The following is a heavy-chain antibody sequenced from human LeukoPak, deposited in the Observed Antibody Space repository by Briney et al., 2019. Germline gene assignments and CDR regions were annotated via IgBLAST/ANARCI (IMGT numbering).Heavy chain of an antibody. D-gene: IGHD5-12*01. CDR3: ARGGPAPRPHTGSYLY. Sequence: ETLSLTCTVSGGSISGYYWSWIRQPPGRGLECISYTDYRGGTNYNTSLQSRDTVSLDTSKNQFSLKVRSVTTADTAVYYCARGGPAPRPHTGSYLYWGQGTLVTVSS. CDR1: GGSISGYY. J-gene: IGHJ4*02. CDR2: TDYRGGT. V-gene: IGHV4-59*01.